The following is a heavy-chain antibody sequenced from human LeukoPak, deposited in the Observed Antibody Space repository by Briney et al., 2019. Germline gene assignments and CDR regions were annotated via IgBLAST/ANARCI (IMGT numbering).Heavy chain of an antibody. D-gene: IGHD2-21*02. J-gene: IGHJ4*02. CDR3: TRVVVTAIPSKYIDY. CDR1: GFTFSKHY. CDR2: IRNKANSYAT. Sequence: GGSLRLSCAASGFTFSKHYMDWVRQAPGKGLEWVGRIRNKANSYATEYAASVKGRFTISRDDSKNSLYLQMNSLKTEDTAVYYCTRVVVTAIPSKYIDYWGQGTLVTVSS. V-gene: IGHV3-72*01.